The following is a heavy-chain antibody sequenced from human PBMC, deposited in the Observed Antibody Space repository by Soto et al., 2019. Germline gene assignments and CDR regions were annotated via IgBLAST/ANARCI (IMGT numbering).Heavy chain of an antibody. CDR3: ARHSRYCGGDCYFMDV. V-gene: IGHV3-21*01. CDR1: GFTFSSYS. Sequence: GGSLRLSCAASGFTFSSYSMNWVRQAPGKGLEWVSSISSSSSYIYYADSVKGQFTISRDNAKNSLYLQMNSLRAEDTAVYYCARHSRYCGGDCYFMDVWGQGTTVTVSS. CDR2: ISSSSSYI. D-gene: IGHD2-21*02. J-gene: IGHJ6*02.